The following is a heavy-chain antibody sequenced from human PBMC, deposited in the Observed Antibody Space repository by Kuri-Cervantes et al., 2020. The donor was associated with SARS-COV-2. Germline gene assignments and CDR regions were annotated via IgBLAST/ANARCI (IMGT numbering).Heavy chain of an antibody. Sequence: GESLKISCAASGSTFSSYSMNWVRQAPGKGLEWVSSISSSSSYIYYADSVKGRFTISRDNAKNSLYLQMNSLRAEDTALYYCARDLGAAAGTSSAFDYWGQGTLVTVSS. CDR2: ISSSSSYI. V-gene: IGHV3-21*04. D-gene: IGHD6-13*01. CDR3: ARDLGAAAGTSSAFDY. CDR1: GSTFSSYS. J-gene: IGHJ4*02.